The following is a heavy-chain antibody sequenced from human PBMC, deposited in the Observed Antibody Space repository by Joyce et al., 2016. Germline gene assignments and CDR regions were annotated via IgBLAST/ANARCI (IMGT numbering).Heavy chain of an antibody. CDR3: ARGRKTQDTSIYYYGLDG. Sequence: QVQLHESGPGLVKPSETLSLTCSVSGDSISSYYWTWIRQPPGKGLEWIGNIYFIETANPNPSLKSLVTISVDTSKDQISLKLTSVTAADTAVYYCARGRKTQDTSIYYYGLDGWGQGTSVTVSS. D-gene: IGHD2-2*01. J-gene: IGHJ6*02. CDR2: IYFIETA. V-gene: IGHV4-59*01. CDR1: GDSISSYY.